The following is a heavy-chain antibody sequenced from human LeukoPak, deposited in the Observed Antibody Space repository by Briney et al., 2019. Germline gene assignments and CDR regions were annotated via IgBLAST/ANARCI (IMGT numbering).Heavy chain of an antibody. D-gene: IGHD2-15*01. J-gene: IGHJ6*03. CDR1: GFTFSSYD. CDR3: AKRGGTESFYYYYYMDV. V-gene: IGHV3-23*01. CDR2: ISRSGGTT. Sequence: RGSLRLSYAASGFTFSSYDMTWVRQTPGKGLQWVALISRSGGTTYYADSVKGRFTISRDNSKNTLYLQMTSLRAEDTAEYYCAKRGGTESFYYYYYMDVWGKGTTVTVSS.